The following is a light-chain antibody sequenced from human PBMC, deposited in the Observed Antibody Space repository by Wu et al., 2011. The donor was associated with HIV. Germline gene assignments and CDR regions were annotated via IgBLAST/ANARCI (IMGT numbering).Light chain of an antibody. CDR3: QQRSSWPLT. J-gene: IGKJ5*01. CDR1: HNVYSN. Sequence: EILLTQSPATLSVSPGKSVTLSCRASHNVYSNLAWYQHKPGQSPRLLIHDASTRARGVSPRFRGSGSGTDFTLTIDSLKSEDFASYYCQQRSSWPLTFGQGTRLEI. CDR2: DAS. V-gene: IGKV3-11*01.